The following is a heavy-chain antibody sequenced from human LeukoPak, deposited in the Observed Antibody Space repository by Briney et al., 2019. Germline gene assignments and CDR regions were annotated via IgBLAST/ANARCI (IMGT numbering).Heavy chain of an antibody. J-gene: IGHJ4*02. CDR2: IKRKPNGGTT. D-gene: IGHD3-9*01. V-gene: IGHV3-15*07. CDR1: GSTFTTAN. Sequence: GGPLRLPCPAPGSTFTTANINWAPKPPGKGLKWAGRIKRKPNGGTTDYAAPVKGRFTISRDDSKNTLYLQMNSLKTEDTAVYYCTTPYPYYDILTGYRPFDYWGQGTLVTVSS. CDR3: TTPYPYYDILTGYRPFDY.